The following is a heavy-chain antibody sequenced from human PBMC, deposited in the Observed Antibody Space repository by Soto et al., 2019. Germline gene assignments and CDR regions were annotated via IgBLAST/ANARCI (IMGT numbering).Heavy chain of an antibody. J-gene: IGHJ6*02. CDR1: GGTFSSYA. CDR2: IIPMFGTA. Sequence: ASVKVSCKASGGTFSSYAMSWVRQDPGQWLEWMGGIIPMFGTADYAQKFQGRVTITADESTSTAYMELSSLRSDDTAVYYCATMKGGSQYYYYGMDVWGQGTTVTVSS. D-gene: IGHD3-10*01. CDR3: ATMKGGSQYYYYGMDV. V-gene: IGHV1-69*13.